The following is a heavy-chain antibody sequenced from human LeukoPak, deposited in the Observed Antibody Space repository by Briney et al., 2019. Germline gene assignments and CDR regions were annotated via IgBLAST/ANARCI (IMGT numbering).Heavy chain of an antibody. CDR1: GFTFSSYW. Sequence: PGGSLRLSCAASGFTFSSYWMSWVRQAPGKGLEWVANIKQDGSEKYYVDSVKGRFTISRDNAKNSLYLQMNSLRAEDTAVYYCARDRPLYCSGGSCYFGYFDYWGQGTLVTVSS. J-gene: IGHJ4*02. CDR2: IKQDGSEK. D-gene: IGHD2-15*01. V-gene: IGHV3-7*01. CDR3: ARDRPLYCSGGSCYFGYFDY.